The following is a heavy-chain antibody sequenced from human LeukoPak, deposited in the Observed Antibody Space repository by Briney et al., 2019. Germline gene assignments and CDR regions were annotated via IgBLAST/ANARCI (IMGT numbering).Heavy chain of an antibody. CDR2: ISGSGGRNT. CDR1: GFTFSSYA. D-gene: IGHD2-8*01. J-gene: IGHJ5*02. CDR3: AKGVTTYCTNGVCFSGAFDP. V-gene: IGHV3-23*01. Sequence: GGSLRLSCAASGFTFSSYAMSWVRQAPGKGLEWVSGISGSGGRNTNYADSVKGRFTISRDNSKNTLYLQMNSLRAEDTAVYYCAKGVTTYCTNGVCFSGAFDPWGQGTLVAVSS.